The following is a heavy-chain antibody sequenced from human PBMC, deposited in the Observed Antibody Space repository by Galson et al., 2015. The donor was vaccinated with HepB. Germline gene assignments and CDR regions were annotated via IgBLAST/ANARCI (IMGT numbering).Heavy chain of an antibody. Sequence: SLRLSCAASGFIFDDYAMQWVRQVPGKGLEWVSGITSNSGTVAYADSVKGRYAISRDNAKNSLYLQMNNVRPEDTALYYCAKDFHRSAFSGADYWGQGTLVTVSS. CDR3: AKDFHRSAFSGADY. J-gene: IGHJ4*02. CDR2: ITSNSGTV. V-gene: IGHV3-9*01. D-gene: IGHD3-10*01. CDR1: GFIFDDYA.